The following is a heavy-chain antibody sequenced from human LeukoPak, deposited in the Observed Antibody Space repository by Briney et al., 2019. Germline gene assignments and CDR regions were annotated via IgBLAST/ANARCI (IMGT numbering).Heavy chain of an antibody. Sequence: SETLSLTCAVYGGSFRGYYWSWIRQPPGKGREWIGEIHYTGATNYKPSLKRGVTISGDPSKNQFSLRVSSVTAADTAVYYCARGVLGPYYFDLWGRGTLVTVSS. J-gene: IGHJ2*01. D-gene: IGHD7-27*01. V-gene: IGHV4-34*01. CDR1: GGSFRGYY. CDR3: ARGVLGPYYFDL. CDR2: IHYTGAT.